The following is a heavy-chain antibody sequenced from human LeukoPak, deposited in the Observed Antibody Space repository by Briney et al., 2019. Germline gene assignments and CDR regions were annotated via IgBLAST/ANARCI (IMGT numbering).Heavy chain of an antibody. CDR1: GGSISGYY. J-gene: IGHJ6*03. V-gene: IGHV4-34*01. D-gene: IGHD1-20*01. CDR3: ARVITRLFYYYYYYMDV. Sequence: PSETLSLTCTVSGGSISGYYWSWIRQPPGKGLEWIGEINHSGSTNYNPSLKSRVTISVDTSKNQFSLKLSSVTAADTAVYYCARVITRLFYYYYYYMDVWGKGTTVTVSS. CDR2: INHSGST.